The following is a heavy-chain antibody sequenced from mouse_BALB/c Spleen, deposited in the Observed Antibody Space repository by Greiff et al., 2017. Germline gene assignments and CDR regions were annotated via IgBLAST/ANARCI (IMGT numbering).Heavy chain of an antibody. CDR1: GYSITSGYY. V-gene: IGHV3-6*02. Sequence: VQLKESGPGLVKPSQSLSLTCSVTGYSITSGYYWNWIRQFPGNKLEWMGYISYDGSNNYNPSLKNRISITRDTSKNQFFLKLNSVTTEDTATYYCAREHYYGSSYDYAMDCWGQGTSGTVSS. J-gene: IGHJ4*01. CDR3: AREHYYGSSYDYAMDC. CDR2: ISYDGSN. D-gene: IGHD1-1*01.